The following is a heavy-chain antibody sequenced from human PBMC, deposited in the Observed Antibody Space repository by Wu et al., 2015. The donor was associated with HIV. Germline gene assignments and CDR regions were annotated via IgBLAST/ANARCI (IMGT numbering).Heavy chain of an antibody. D-gene: IGHD2-2*01. Sequence: QVLLVQSGAELRKPGASLKLSCKASGYTFYGFYLHWVRQAPGQGLEWMGWVNPNTGHTEVSQKFQGRVTMTRDTSVNTAFMQLSSLTSDDTGVYYCARRGTNSTSQYYYYYYMDVWGKGTTVTVSS. CDR3: ARRGTNSTSQYYYYYYMDV. CDR2: VNPNTGHT. J-gene: IGHJ6*03. CDR1: GYTFYGFY. V-gene: IGHV1-2*02.